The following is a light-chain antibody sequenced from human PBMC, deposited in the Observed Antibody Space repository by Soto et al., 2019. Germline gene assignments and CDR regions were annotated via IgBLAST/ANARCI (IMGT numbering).Light chain of an antibody. V-gene: IGLV2-14*01. CDR1: SSDVGGYNY. CDR2: EVS. J-gene: IGLJ3*02. CDR3: SSYTSSSTRV. Sequence: QSVLTQPASVSGSPGQSITISCTGNSSDVGGYNYVSWYQQHPGKAPKLMIYEVSNRPSGVSNRFSGSNSGNTASLTISGLQAEDEADYYCSSYTSSSTRVFGGGTKLTVL.